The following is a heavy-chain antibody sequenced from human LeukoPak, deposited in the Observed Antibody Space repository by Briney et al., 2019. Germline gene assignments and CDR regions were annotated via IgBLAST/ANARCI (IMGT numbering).Heavy chain of an antibody. CDR3: ARDRSASYDEYGGCWAVDY. CDR1: GYTFTSYG. CDR2: ISAYNANT. D-gene: IGHD4-23*01. Sequence: ASVNVSCNASGYTFTSYGISWVRLAPGQGLEWMGWISAYNANTNYAQKLQGKVTMTTDTSTNTAYMELRSLRSDDTAVYYCARDRSASYDEYGGCWAVDYWGQGTLVTVSS. J-gene: IGHJ4*02. V-gene: IGHV1-18*04.